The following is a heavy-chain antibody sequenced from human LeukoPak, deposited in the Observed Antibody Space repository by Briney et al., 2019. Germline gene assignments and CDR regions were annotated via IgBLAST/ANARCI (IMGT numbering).Heavy chain of an antibody. CDR3: ARSGIRMQWLGHNWFDP. CDR2: IYYSGST. CDR1: GGSISSHY. J-gene: IGHJ5*02. V-gene: IGHV4-59*08. D-gene: IGHD6-19*01. Sequence: SEILSLTCTVSGGSISSHYWSWIRQPPGKGLEWIGYIYYSGSTNYNPSLKSRVTISVDTSKNQFPLKLSSVTAADTAVYYCARSGIRMQWLGHNWFDPWGQGTLVTVSS.